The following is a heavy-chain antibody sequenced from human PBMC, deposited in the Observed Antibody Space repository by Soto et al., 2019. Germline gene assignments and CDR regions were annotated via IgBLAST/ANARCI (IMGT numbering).Heavy chain of an antibody. J-gene: IGHJ4*02. D-gene: IGHD3-10*01. CDR1: GFSVSSNY. Sequence: GGSLRLSCAASGFSVSSNYMSWVRQAPGKGLEWVSVMYSGGATYYADSVKGRFTISRDNSNNTVNLQMSSLRAEDTAAYYCATGGSLDYWGQGALVTVSS. V-gene: IGHV3-53*01. CDR3: ATGGSLDY. CDR2: MYSGGAT.